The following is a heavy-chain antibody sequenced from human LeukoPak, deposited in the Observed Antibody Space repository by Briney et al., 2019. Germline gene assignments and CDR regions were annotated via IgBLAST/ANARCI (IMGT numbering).Heavy chain of an antibody. CDR3: ARQGRIVVVTTTHDAFDI. Sequence: GESLKISCTGFGYSFTTYWIGWVRQMSGKGLEWIGIIYPGDSDARYSPSFQGQVTISVDKSISTAYLQWSSLKASDTAMYYCARQGRIVVVTTTHDAFDIWGQGTMVTVSS. V-gene: IGHV5-51*01. CDR2: IYPGDSDA. J-gene: IGHJ3*02. CDR1: GYSFTTYW. D-gene: IGHD2-21*02.